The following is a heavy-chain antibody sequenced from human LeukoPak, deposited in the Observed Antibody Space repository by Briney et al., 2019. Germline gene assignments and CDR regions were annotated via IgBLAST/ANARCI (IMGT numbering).Heavy chain of an antibody. J-gene: IGHJ4*02. CDR1: GYTFTSYG. CDR2: ISAYNGNT. D-gene: IGHD3-16*02. Sequence: GASVKVSCKASGYTFTSYGISWVRQAPGQGLEWMGWISAYNGNTNYAQKLQGRVTMTTDTSTSTAHMELRSLRSDDTAVYYCAREGKMITFGGVIVIREYYFDYWGQGTLVTVSS. V-gene: IGHV1-18*01. CDR3: AREGKMITFGGVIVIREYYFDY.